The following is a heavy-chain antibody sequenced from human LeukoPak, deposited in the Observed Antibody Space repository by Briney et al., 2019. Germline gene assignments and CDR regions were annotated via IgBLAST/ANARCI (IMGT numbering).Heavy chain of an antibody. V-gene: IGHV4-39*07. CDR2: FFDIGGS. D-gene: IGHD3-16*01. J-gene: IGHJ6*03. CDR1: AASIRSTTDS. Sequence: SLSRSLTCTVPAASIRSTTDSWGWIRQSPGRGREGFGRFFDIGGSYSKLSLKSRVTMSVDTSKNPFSLREGSVTAADTAVVDFARAPVSTAYPHYFSMDVWGKGTTVTVSS. CDR3: ARAPVSTAYPHYFSMDV.